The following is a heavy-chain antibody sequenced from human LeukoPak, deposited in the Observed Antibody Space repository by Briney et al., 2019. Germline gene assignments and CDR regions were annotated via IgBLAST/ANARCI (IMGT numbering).Heavy chain of an antibody. CDR2: ISGSGGST. D-gene: IGHD3-3*01. Sequence: TGGSLRLSCAASGFTFSSYGMSWVRQAPGKGLEWVSAISGSGGSTYYADSVKGRFTISRDNSKNTLYLQMNSLRAEDTAVYYCAKAYSITIFGVISPVDYWGQGTLVTVSS. CDR3: AKAYSITIFGVISPVDY. V-gene: IGHV3-23*01. J-gene: IGHJ4*02. CDR1: GFTFSSYG.